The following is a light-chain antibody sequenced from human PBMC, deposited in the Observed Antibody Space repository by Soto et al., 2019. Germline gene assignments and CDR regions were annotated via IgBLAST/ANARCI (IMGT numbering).Light chain of an antibody. J-gene: IGLJ3*02. Sequence: QFALTQPASVSGSPGQSITISCTGTSSDVGGYNYVSWYQQHPGKAPKLMIYDVSNRPSGVSNRFSGSKSGNTASLTISGLQAEDEADYYCSSYTSSSTLLEFGGGTKLTVL. V-gene: IGLV2-14*01. CDR3: SSYTSSSTLLE. CDR2: DVS. CDR1: SSDVGGYNY.